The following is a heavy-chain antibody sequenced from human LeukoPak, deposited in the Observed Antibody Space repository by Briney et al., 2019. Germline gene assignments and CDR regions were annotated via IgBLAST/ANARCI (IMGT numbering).Heavy chain of an antibody. Sequence: PSETLSLTCAVYGGSFSVYYWSWIRRPPGKGLEWIGEINHSGNINYNPSLKSRVTISIDTSKNQFSLKLSSVTAADTAVYYCARDEVGAAHWGQGTLVTVSS. J-gene: IGHJ4*02. CDR2: INHSGNI. CDR3: ARDEVGAAH. CDR1: GGSFSVYY. D-gene: IGHD1-26*01. V-gene: IGHV4-34*01.